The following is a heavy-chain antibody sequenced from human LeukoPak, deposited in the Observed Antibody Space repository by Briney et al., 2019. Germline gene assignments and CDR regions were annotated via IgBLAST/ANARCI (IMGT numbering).Heavy chain of an antibody. CDR2: IKQDGSEK. D-gene: IGHD2-21*01. Sequence: GGSLRLSCVASGFTFRTYAMSWVRQAPGRGLEWVANIKQDGSEKYYVDSVKGRFTISRDNAKNSLYLQMNSLRAEDTAVYYCARTYYSINWFDPWGQGTLVSVSS. V-gene: IGHV3-7*01. CDR3: ARTYYSINWFDP. CDR1: GFTFRTYA. J-gene: IGHJ5*02.